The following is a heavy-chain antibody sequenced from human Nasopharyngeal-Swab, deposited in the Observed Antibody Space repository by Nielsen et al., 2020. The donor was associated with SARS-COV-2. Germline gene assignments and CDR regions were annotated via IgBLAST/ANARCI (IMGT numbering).Heavy chain of an antibody. D-gene: IGHD4-17*01. CDR3: ARDLDYGDSLFDS. V-gene: IGHV3-43*02. CDR2: ISGDGGST. J-gene: IGHJ4*02. Sequence: GESLKISCAASGFTFNDYAMHWVRQAPGKGLEWVSLISGDGGSTYYADSVKGRFTISSDNSKNSLYLQMNSLRTEDTAFYYCARDLDYGDSLFDSWGQGSLVTVSS. CDR1: GFTFNDYA.